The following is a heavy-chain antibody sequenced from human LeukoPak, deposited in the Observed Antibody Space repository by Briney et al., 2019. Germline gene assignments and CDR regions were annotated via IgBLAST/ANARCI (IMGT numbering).Heavy chain of an antibody. V-gene: IGHV3-48*03. CDR2: ISHSGRTI. J-gene: IGHJ5*02. CDR3: ARGVGSSWPGWFDP. Sequence: GGSLRLSCAASGFTFSNYELNWVRQAPGNGLEWVSYISHSGRTIYYADSVKGRFTISRDNAKNSLYLQMNSLRAEDTAVYYCARGVGSSWPGWFDPWGQGTLVTVSS. CDR1: GFTFSNYE. D-gene: IGHD6-13*01.